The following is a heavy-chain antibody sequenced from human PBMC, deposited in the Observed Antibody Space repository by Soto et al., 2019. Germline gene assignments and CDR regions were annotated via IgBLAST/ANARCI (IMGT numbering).Heavy chain of an antibody. Sequence: EVQLVESGGGLVQPGGSLRLSCIVSGFRISSYWMSWVRQAPGKGLEWVANIMQDGSEKQYVDSVEGRFTISRDNARNELYLQMNGLGAEDTAVYYCGRGHSAPDYWGQGTLVTVSS. CDR1: GFRISSYW. CDR2: IMQDGSEK. J-gene: IGHJ4*02. V-gene: IGHV3-7*01. CDR3: GRGHSAPDY.